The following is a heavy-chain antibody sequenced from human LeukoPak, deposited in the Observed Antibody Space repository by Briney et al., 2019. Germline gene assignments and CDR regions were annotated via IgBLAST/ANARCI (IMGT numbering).Heavy chain of an antibody. V-gene: IGHV4-59*08. CDR1: GGSISSYY. CDR2: IYYSGST. J-gene: IGHJ6*02. Sequence: SETLSLTCTVSGGSISSYYWGWIRQPPGKGLEWIGYIYYSGSTNYNPSLKSRATISVDTSKNRFSLKLSSVTAADTAVYYCARRVAGGIYGVDVWGQGTTVTVSS. D-gene: IGHD6-19*01. CDR3: ARRVAGGIYGVDV.